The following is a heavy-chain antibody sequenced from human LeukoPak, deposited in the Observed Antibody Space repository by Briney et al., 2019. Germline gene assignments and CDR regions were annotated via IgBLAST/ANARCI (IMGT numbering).Heavy chain of an antibody. J-gene: IGHJ4*02. CDR1: GFTFSSYE. Sequence: GGSRRLSCAASGFTFSSYEMNWVRQAPGKGLEWVSYISSSGSTIYYADSVKGRFTISRDNAKNSLYLQMNSLRAEDTAVYYCARLDRDGYNADYWGQGTLVTVSS. D-gene: IGHD5-24*01. CDR3: ARLDRDGYNADY. V-gene: IGHV3-48*03. CDR2: ISSSGSTI.